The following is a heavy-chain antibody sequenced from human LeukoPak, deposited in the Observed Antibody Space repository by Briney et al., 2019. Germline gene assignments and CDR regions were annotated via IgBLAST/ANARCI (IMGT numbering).Heavy chain of an antibody. CDR2: IYSGGST. D-gene: IGHD2-21*02. Sequence: GGSLRLSCVASGFTFNTYSMSWVRQAPGKGLEWVSVIYSGGSTYYADSVKGRFTISRDNSKNTLYLQMNSLRAEDTAVYYCARSPDLNYWGQGTLVTVSS. J-gene: IGHJ4*02. CDR1: GFTFNTYS. V-gene: IGHV3-53*01. CDR3: ARSPDLNY.